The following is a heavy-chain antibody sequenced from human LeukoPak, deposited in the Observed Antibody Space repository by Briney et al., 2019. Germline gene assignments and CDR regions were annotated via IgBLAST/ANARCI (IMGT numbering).Heavy chain of an antibody. CDR3: ARRNYYYYYMDV. Sequence: GESLKISCQGSGYSFTNYWIAWVRQMPGKGLEWMGIIYPGDSDTRYNPSFQGQVTILADRSISTAYLQWSSLKASDTAIYYCARRNYYYYYMDVWGKGTTVTVSS. CDR1: GYSFTNYW. CDR2: IYPGDSDT. V-gene: IGHV5-51*01. J-gene: IGHJ6*03.